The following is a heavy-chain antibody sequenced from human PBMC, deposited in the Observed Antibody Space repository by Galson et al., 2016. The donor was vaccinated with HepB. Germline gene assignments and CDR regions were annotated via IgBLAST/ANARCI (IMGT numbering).Heavy chain of an antibody. CDR2: IYWNGDY. V-gene: IGHV2-5*01. D-gene: IGHD4-17*01. J-gene: IGHJ4*02. CDR1: GFSLNTHGVG. Sequence: PALVKPTQTLTLTCTFSGFSLNTHGVGVGWIRQPPGKALEWLALIYWNGDYRLRPSLRSRLTITMDTSRNQVVLTMTNMDPVDTGAYYCARMRYGDYVGDFDYWGQGTLVTVSS. CDR3: ARMRYGDYVGDFDY.